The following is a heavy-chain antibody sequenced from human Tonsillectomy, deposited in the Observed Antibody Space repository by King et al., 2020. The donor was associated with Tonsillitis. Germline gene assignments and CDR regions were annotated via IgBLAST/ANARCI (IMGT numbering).Heavy chain of an antibody. CDR1: GFSVDSNY. Sequence: DVQLVESGGGLVQPGGSLRLSCAASGFSVDSNYVSWVRQAPGKGLEWVSVIYTGGTTYYADSVKGRFIVSKKNAQNTVYLQMSSLRAEDTAVYYCAREGRGYCFDYWGQGTLVTVSS. J-gene: IGHJ4*02. CDR2: IYTGGTT. D-gene: IGHD5-12*01. V-gene: IGHV3-66*01. CDR3: AREGRGYCFDY.